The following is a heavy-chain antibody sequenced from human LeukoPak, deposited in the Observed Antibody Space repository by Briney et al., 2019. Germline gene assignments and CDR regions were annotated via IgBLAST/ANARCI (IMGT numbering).Heavy chain of an antibody. CDR2: ISSSSSYI. D-gene: IGHD3-16*01. CDR3: ARDQGGGRWFDP. J-gene: IGHJ5*02. Sequence: PGGSLRLSCAASGFTFSSYSMNWVRQAPGKGLEWVSSISSSSSYIYYADSVKGRFTISRDNAKNPLYLQMNSLRAEDTAIYYCARDQGGGRWFDPWGQGTLVTVSS. V-gene: IGHV3-21*01. CDR1: GFTFSSYS.